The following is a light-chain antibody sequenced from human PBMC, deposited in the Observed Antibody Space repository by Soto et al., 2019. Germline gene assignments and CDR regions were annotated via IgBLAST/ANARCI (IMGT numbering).Light chain of an antibody. J-gene: IGKJ5*01. CDR1: QGISNY. CDR2: TAS. V-gene: IGKV1-9*01. CDR3: QQYNSYPIT. Sequence: DIQLTQSPSFLSASVGDRVTITCRASQGISNYLAWYQQKPGKAPNLLIHTASTLQSGVPSNFSGSGSGTEFTLTISSLQPDDFATYYCQQYNSYPITFGQGTRLEIK.